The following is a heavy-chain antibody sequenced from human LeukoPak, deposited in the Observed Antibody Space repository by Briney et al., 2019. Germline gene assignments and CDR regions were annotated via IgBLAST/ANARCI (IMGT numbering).Heavy chain of an antibody. V-gene: IGHV5-10-1*01. D-gene: IGHD3-3*01. Sequence: GESLRISCNVSGPSFTNYWISWVRQKPGKGLEWMGRIDPSDSYVNYSPSFQDHVIISGAKSTNTAYLQWSSLKASDTAIYYCARHHIKGFLGGADNWGQGALVTVSS. CDR1: GPSFTNYW. CDR2: IDPSDSYV. CDR3: ARHHIKGFLGGADN. J-gene: IGHJ4*02.